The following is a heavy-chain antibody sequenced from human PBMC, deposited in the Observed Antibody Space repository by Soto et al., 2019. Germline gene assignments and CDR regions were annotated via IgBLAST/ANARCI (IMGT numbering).Heavy chain of an antibody. D-gene: IGHD3-10*01. V-gene: IGHV4-39*01. CDR3: ARLRSGTPADY. Sequence: QLQLQESGPGLVKPSETLSRSCTVSGGSISNNNYHWGWIRQPPGKGLEWIGSIYYRGNTYYNPSLKSRVTISVDTSKNQFSLNLRFVTAADTAVYYCARLRSGTPADYWGQGTLVTVSS. CDR1: GGSISNNNYH. CDR2: IYYRGNT. J-gene: IGHJ4*02.